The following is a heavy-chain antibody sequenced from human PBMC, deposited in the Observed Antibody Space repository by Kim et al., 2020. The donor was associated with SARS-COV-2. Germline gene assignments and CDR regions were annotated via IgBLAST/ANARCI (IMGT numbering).Heavy chain of an antibody. CDR2: SGSP. CDR3: AKRGYFDC. J-gene: IGHJ4*02. V-gene: IGHV4-59*01. Sequence: SGSPSYDPSLKSRVTISVDTYNNQFSLKLSSVTAADTAVYYCAKRGYFDCWGQGTLVTVSS.